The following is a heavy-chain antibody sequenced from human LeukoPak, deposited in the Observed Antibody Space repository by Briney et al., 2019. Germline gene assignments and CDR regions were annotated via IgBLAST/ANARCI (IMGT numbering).Heavy chain of an antibody. CDR1: GDSVSTNSVA. CDR2: TYYRSKWNN. V-gene: IGHV6-1*01. Sequence: KPSQTLSLTCAISGDSVSTNSVAWNWIRQSPSRGLEWLGRTYYRSKWNNDYAVSVKSRITINPDTSKNQFSLQLNSVTPDDTALYYCARGGYSGFDLWGQGTMVTVSS. D-gene: IGHD2-15*01. J-gene: IGHJ3*01. CDR3: ARGGYSGFDL.